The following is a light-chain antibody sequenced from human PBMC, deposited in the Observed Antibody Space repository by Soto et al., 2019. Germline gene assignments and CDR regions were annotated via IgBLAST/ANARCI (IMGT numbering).Light chain of an antibody. V-gene: IGKV1-6*01. Sequence: AIQMTQSPSSLSASVGDRVTITCRASQDIRNDLAWYQQKPGKPPKVLIYGASTLQSGVPSRFGGSRSGTDFTLTITSLQPEDFAAYYCQQYSIYSRTFGQGTKVETK. CDR1: QDIRND. J-gene: IGKJ2*02. CDR3: QQYSIYSRT. CDR2: GAS.